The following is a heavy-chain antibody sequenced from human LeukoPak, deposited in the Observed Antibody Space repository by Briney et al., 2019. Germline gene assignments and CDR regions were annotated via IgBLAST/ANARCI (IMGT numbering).Heavy chain of an antibody. Sequence: ASVKVSCKASGYTFTGYYMHWVRQAPGQGPEWMGWINPNSGGTNYAQKFQGRVTISVDTSKNQFSLKLSSVTAADTAVYYCARGDYYDSSGYSHYFDYWGQGTLVTVSS. D-gene: IGHD3-22*01. CDR1: GYTFTGYY. CDR2: INPNSGGT. V-gene: IGHV1-2*02. CDR3: ARGDYYDSSGYSHYFDY. J-gene: IGHJ4*02.